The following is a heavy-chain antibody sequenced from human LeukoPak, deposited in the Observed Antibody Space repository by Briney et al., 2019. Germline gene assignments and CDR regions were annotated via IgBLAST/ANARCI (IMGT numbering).Heavy chain of an antibody. CDR1: GGSISGFY. CDR3: ARQRFLEWYFDY. J-gene: IGHJ4*02. CDR2: IFYSGST. Sequence: PSESLSLTCTVSGGSISGFYWSWIRQPPGKELQWIGSIFYSGSTNYSPSLKRRVTISVDTSKNQFSLKLSSVTAADTAVYYCARQRFLEWYFDYWGQGTLVTVSS. V-gene: IGHV4-59*08. D-gene: IGHD3-3*01.